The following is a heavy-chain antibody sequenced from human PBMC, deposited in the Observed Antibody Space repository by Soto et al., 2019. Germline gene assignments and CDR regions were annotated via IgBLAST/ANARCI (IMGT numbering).Heavy chain of an antibody. D-gene: IGHD1-26*01. CDR3: AKDLRGGSYLDY. Sequence: QVQLVESGGGVVQPGRSLRLSCAASGFTFSSYGMHWVRQAPGKGLEWVAVISYDGSNKYYADSVKGRFTISRDNSKNTLYLQMNSLRAEDTAVYYCAKDLRGGSYLDYWGQGTLATVSS. V-gene: IGHV3-30*18. CDR1: GFTFSSYG. J-gene: IGHJ4*02. CDR2: ISYDGSNK.